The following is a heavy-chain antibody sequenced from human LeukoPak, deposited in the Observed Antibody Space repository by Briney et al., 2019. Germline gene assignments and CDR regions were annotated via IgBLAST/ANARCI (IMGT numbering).Heavy chain of an antibody. J-gene: IGHJ4*02. CDR2: IWYDGSNK. CDR1: GFTFSDYG. Sequence: GGSLSLSCAASGFTFSDYGMHWVRQAPGKGLEWVSNIWYDGSNKFYADSVKGRFTISRDNSKNMLYLQMNSLRAEDTAVYYCASKSSPTGGYWGQGTLITVSS. D-gene: IGHD2-2*01. CDR3: ASKSSPTGGY. V-gene: IGHV3-33*01.